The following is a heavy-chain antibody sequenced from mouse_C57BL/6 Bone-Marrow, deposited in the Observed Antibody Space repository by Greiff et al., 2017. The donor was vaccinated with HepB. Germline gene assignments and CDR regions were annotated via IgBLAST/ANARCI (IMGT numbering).Heavy chain of an antibody. V-gene: IGHV5-12*01. Sequence: EVNVVDSGGGLVQPGGSLKLSCAASGFTFSDYYMYWVRQTPEKRLEWVAYISNGGGSTYYPDTVKGRFTISRDNAKNTLYLQMSRLKSEDTAMYYCARQGDYWGQGTTRTVSS. CDR3: ARQGDY. CDR1: GFTFSDYY. CDR2: ISNGGGST. J-gene: IGHJ2*01.